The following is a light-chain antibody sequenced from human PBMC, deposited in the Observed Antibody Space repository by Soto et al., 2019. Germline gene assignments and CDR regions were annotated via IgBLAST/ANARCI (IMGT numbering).Light chain of an antibody. CDR3: QHSSSPLCT. J-gene: IGKJ2*02. Sequence: SVSAYEGDRVTITCRASQSVSSYLNWYQQKPGKAPKLLIYAASSLQSGVPSRFSGSGSGTDFTLTISSLQPEDFATYYSQHSSSPLCTFGHGTNL. CDR1: QSVSSY. CDR2: AAS. V-gene: IGKV1-39*01.